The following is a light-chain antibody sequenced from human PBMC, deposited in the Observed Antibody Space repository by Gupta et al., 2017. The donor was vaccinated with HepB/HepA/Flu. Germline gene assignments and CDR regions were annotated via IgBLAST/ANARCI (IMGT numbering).Light chain of an antibody. J-gene: IGLJ2*01. Sequence: QSALTQPASVSGSPGQSITISCTGTSSDIGSYNYVSWYQQHPGKAPKLMMYDVSYRPSGISNRFSGSKSGNTASLTISGLQAEDEADYYCSSYQDISTLVVFGGGTKLTVL. CDR2: DVS. CDR1: SSDIGSYNY. CDR3: SSYQDISTLVV. V-gene: IGLV2-14*03.